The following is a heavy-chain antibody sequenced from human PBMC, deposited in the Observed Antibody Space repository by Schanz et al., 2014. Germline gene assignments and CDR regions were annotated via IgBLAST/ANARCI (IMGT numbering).Heavy chain of an antibody. V-gene: IGHV3-23*04. CDR2: FNDGGVNK. J-gene: IGHJ4*02. Sequence: EVQLVESGGGLVQPGGSLRLSCVASGFTFSSYDVFWVRQAPGKGLEWVSSFNDGGVNKYYADSVKGRFTISSDNSKSTLYLQMSSLRAEDTAVYYCAKSQGSSFDSWGQGTLVTVSS. D-gene: IGHD6-13*01. CDR3: AKSQGSSFDS. CDR1: GFTFSSYD.